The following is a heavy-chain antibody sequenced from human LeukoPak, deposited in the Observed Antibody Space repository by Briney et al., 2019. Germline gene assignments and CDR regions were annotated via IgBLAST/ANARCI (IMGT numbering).Heavy chain of an antibody. CDR3: ARALPAAMGTGYFDY. D-gene: IGHD2-2*01. CDR2: IIPIFGTT. V-gene: IGHV1-69*13. J-gene: IGHJ4*02. Sequence: ASVKVSCKASGGTFSSYAISWVRQAPGQGLEWMGGIIPIFGTTNYAQKFQGRVTITADESTSTAYMELSSLRSEDTAVYYCARALPAAMGTGYFDYWGQGTLVTVSS. CDR1: GGTFSSYA.